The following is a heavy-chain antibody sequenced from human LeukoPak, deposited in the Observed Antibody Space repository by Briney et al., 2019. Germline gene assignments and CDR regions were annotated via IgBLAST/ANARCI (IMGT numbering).Heavy chain of an antibody. Sequence: PGGSPRLSCAASGFTFSNYWMSWVRQAPGKGLEWVANIKQDGGEQYYVDSVKGRFTISRDNAKNSLYLQMNSLRAEDTAVYFCASHISSVWSSSDYWGQGTLVTVSS. D-gene: IGHD6-19*01. CDR1: GFTFSNYW. CDR3: ASHISSVWSSSDY. J-gene: IGHJ4*02. CDR2: IKQDGGEQ. V-gene: IGHV3-7*01.